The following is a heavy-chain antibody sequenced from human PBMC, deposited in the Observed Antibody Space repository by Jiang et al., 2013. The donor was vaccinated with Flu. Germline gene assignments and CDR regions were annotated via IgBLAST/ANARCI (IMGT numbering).Heavy chain of an antibody. CDR3: ARPSGPALDLWFGDSLLNYGMDV. D-gene: IGHD3-10*01. V-gene: IGHV5-51*01. CDR2: IYPGDSDT. J-gene: IGHJ6*02. Sequence: GAEVKKPGGSLKISCKGSGYSFTSYWIGWVRQMPGKGLEWMGIIYPGDSDTRYSPSFQGQVTISADKSISTAYLQWSGLKASDTAMYYCARPSGPALDLWFGDSLLNYGMDVWGQGTTVTVSS. CDR1: GYSFTSYW.